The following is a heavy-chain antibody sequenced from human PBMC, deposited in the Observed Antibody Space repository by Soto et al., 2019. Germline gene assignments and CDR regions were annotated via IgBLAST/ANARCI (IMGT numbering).Heavy chain of an antibody. Sequence: SLRLSCAASGFTFSSYSMNWVRQAPGKGLEWVSYISSSSSTIYYADSVKGRFTISRDNAKNSLYLQMNSLRAEDTAVYYCAGEADYLNWFDPWGQGNLVTVSS. CDR3: AGEADYLNWFDP. CDR1: GFTFSSYS. CDR2: ISSSSSTI. V-gene: IGHV3-48*01. D-gene: IGHD4-17*01. J-gene: IGHJ5*02.